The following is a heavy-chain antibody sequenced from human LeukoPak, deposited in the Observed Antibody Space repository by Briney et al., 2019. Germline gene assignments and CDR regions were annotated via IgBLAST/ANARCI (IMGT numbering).Heavy chain of an antibody. D-gene: IGHD1-26*01. CDR2: IGGSGSST. V-gene: IGHV3-23*01. CDR1: GFIFRNYA. CDR3: ARGGSYLSAFDI. J-gene: IGHJ3*02. Sequence: GGSLRLSCAAPGFIFRNYAMSWVRQAPGKGLDWVAAIGGSGSSTYYADSVKGRFTISRDNSKNTLYLQMNSLRAEDTAVYYCARGGSYLSAFDIWGQGTMVTVSS.